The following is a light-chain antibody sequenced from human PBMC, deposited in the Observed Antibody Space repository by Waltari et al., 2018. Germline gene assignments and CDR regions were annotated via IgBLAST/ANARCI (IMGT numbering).Light chain of an antibody. Sequence: DIQMTQSPPTLSASVGDRVTFTCQASQDISHYLNWYQQKPGKAPKLLIYDASNLERGAPSRFSGSGSGTDLTFTISRLETEDIATYYCQQYDGLPYTFGQGTKLEIK. CDR1: QDISHY. CDR3: QQYDGLPYT. CDR2: DAS. V-gene: IGKV1-33*01. J-gene: IGKJ2*01.